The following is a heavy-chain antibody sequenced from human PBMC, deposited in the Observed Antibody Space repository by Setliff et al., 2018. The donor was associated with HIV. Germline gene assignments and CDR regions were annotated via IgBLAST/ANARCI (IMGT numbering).Heavy chain of an antibody. Sequence: PSETLSLTCAVYGGSFSGYYWSWTRQPPGKGLEWIGEINHSGSTNYNPSLKSRVTISVDTSKNQFSLKLSSVTAAETAVYYCARDLHIVVVTAFHDAFDIWGQGTMVTVSS. CDR3: ARDLHIVVVTAFHDAFDI. V-gene: IGHV4-34*01. J-gene: IGHJ3*02. CDR1: GGSFSGYY. CDR2: INHSGST. D-gene: IGHD2-21*02.